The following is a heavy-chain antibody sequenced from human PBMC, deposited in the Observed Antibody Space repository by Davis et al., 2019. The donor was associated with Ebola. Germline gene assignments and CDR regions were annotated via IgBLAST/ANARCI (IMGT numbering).Heavy chain of an antibody. J-gene: IGHJ4*02. Sequence: PGGSLRLSCAASGFTFSSYGMHWVRQAPGKGLEWVAVISYDGSNKYYADSVKGRFTISRDNSKNTLYLQMNSLRAEDTAVYYCASSSSRYGERASFDYWGQGTLVTVSS. D-gene: IGHD6-13*01. CDR2: ISYDGSNK. CDR1: GFTFSSYG. CDR3: ASSSSRYGERASFDY. V-gene: IGHV3-30*03.